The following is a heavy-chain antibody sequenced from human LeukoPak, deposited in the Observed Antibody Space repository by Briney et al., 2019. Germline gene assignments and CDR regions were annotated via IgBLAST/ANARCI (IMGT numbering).Heavy chain of an antibody. J-gene: IGHJ4*02. V-gene: IGHV4-59*08. Sequence: SETLSLTCTVSGGSISSYYWSWIRQPPGKGLEGIGYIYYSGSTNYNPSLKSRVTISVGTSKNQFSLNLRSVTAADTAVYNCVRQRDAGDYLGYFDYWDQGTLVTVSS. CDR2: IYYSGST. CDR3: VRQRDAGDYLGYFDY. D-gene: IGHD4-17*01. CDR1: GGSISSYY.